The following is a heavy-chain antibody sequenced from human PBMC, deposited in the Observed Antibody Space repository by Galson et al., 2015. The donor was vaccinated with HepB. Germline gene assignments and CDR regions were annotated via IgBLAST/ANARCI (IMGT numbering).Heavy chain of an antibody. J-gene: IGHJ6*02. CDR3: ARDLYDILTGSRLRGYDHFGMDV. CDR1: GYTFTNFY. V-gene: IGHV1-2*02. D-gene: IGHD3-9*01. Sequence: SVKVSCKASGYTFTNFYIHWVRQVPGQGPECMGWVNPNSDATTYTPKFQDRLTMTRDTSLRTVYMELNRLTSDDTAVYYCARDLYDILTGSRLRGYDHFGMDVWGQGTTVTVSS. CDR2: VNPNSDAT.